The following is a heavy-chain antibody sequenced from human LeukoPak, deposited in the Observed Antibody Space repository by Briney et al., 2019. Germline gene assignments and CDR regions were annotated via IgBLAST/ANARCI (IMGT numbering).Heavy chain of an antibody. J-gene: IGHJ6*04. Sequence: GGSLRLSCTVSGFTLSSYEMSWIRQAPGKGLEWVSSISSSSSNIYYADSVKGRFTISRDNAKNSLYLQMNSLRAEDTAVYYCAELGITMIGGVWGKGTTVTISS. CDR2: ISSSSSNI. CDR1: GFTLSSYE. CDR3: AELGITMIGGV. D-gene: IGHD3-10*02. V-gene: IGHV3-21*01.